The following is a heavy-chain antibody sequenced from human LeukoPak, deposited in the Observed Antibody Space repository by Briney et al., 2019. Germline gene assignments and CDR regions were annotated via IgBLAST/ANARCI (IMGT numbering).Heavy chain of an antibody. D-gene: IGHD3-10*01. V-gene: IGHV1-8*01. CDR3: ARGRMVRGVIWWFDP. J-gene: IGHJ5*02. Sequence: ASVKVSCKASGYTFTSYDINRVRQVTGEGLEWRGWMNPNSGNTGYAQKFQGRVTMTRNTSISTAYMELSSLRSEDTAVYYCARGRMVRGVIWWFDPWGQGTLVTVSS. CDR1: GYTFTSYD. CDR2: MNPNSGNT.